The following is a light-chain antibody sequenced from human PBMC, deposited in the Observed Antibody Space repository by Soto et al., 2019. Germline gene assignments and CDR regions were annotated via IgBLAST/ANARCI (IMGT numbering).Light chain of an antibody. CDR3: QKYNSAPPWT. CDR1: QSISTW. CDR2: HAS. Sequence: DIHMTQSPSTLSASVGDRFTVTCRASQSISTWLAWYQQKPGKAPNLLIYHASSLRSGVPSRFSGSGSGTDFTLTISGLQPEDVATYYCQKYNSAPPWTFGQGTKVDIK. V-gene: IGKV1-5*01. J-gene: IGKJ1*01.